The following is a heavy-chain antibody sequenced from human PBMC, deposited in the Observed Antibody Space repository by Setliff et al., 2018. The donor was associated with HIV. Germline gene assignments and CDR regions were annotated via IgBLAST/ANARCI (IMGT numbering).Heavy chain of an antibody. CDR1: GFTFSSYG. Sequence: GGSLRLSCAASGFTFSSYGMHWVRQAPGKGLEWVAFMRYDGETTDYAAPVKGRFTISRDDSKNTVYLHMNSLKTEDTAVHYCIWSGSSGLYYFDHWGQGTLVTVSS. J-gene: IGHJ4*02. CDR3: IWSGSSGLYYFDH. V-gene: IGHV3-30*02. CDR2: MRYDGETT. D-gene: IGHD3-22*01.